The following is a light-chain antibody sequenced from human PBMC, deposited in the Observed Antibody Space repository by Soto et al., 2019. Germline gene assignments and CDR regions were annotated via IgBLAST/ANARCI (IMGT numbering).Light chain of an antibody. Sequence: ETVLTQSPATLSLPPGERTTLSCRASQSVHTYLAWYQQKAGQAPSLLIYDVSNRSTGIPARFSGSGSGTDFTLTISTLEPGDCAVYYCQQRSNWPPYTLGQGTKLEIK. CDR2: DVS. CDR1: QSVHTY. J-gene: IGKJ2*01. V-gene: IGKV3-11*01. CDR3: QQRSNWPPYT.